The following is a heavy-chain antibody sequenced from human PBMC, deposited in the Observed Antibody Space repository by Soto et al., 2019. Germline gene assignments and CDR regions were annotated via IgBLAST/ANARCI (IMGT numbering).Heavy chain of an antibody. CDR2: ISFTGDSR. CDR1: GFNVNAHV. V-gene: IGHV3-23*01. CDR3: AKKSCSSPGCPYGMDV. D-gene: IGHD2-2*01. Sequence: PXGCVRLSCAASGFNVNAHVINWVRQAPGKGLEWVSIISFTGDSRYYADSVKDRFTISRDNSQNTLYLQMNSLRAEDTAVYYCAKKSCSSPGCPYGMDVWGQGTTVTVSS. J-gene: IGHJ6*02.